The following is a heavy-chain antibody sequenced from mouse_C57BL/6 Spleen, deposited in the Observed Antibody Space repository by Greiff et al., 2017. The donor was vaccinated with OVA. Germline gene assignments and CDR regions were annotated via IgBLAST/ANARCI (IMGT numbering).Heavy chain of an antibody. Sequence: QVQLQQPGAELVKPGASVKMSCKASGYTFTSYWITWVKQRPGQGLEWIGDIYPGSGSTNYNEKFKSKATLTVDTSSSTAYMQLSSLTSEDSAVYDCARYYGSSSTFDYWGQGTTLTVSA. D-gene: IGHD1-1*01. J-gene: IGHJ2*01. CDR1: GYTFTSYW. CDR2: IYPGSGST. V-gene: IGHV1-55*01. CDR3: ARYYGSSSTFDY.